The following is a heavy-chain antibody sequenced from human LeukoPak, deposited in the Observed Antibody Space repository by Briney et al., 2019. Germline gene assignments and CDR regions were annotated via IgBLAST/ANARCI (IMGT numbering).Heavy chain of an antibody. V-gene: IGHV3-7*01. Sequence: PGGSLRLSCAASGFTFSSYWMSWVRQAPGKGGEWVANLKQDGSEKYYVDSAKGRFTISRDNAKNSLYLQMNSLRAEDTAVYYCARDGWQQQLVRYYYYYMDVWGKGTTVTVS. D-gene: IGHD6-13*01. CDR3: ARDGWQQQLVRYYYYYMDV. CDR1: GFTFSSYW. J-gene: IGHJ6*03. CDR2: LKQDGSEK.